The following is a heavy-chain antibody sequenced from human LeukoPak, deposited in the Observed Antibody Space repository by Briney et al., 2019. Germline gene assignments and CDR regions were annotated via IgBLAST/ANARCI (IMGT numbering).Heavy chain of an antibody. CDR3: ARGGSPPEALGDTFDV. V-gene: IGHV3-33*01. J-gene: IGHJ3*01. D-gene: IGHD1-26*01. CDR1: GFTFSSYG. CDR2: IWYDGSNK. Sequence: GGSLRLSCAASGFTFSSYGMHWVRQAPGKGLEWVAVIWYDGSNKYYADSVKGRFTISRDNAKNTLHLQMNSLRAEDTAVYYCARGGSPPEALGDTFDVWGQGTLVTVSS.